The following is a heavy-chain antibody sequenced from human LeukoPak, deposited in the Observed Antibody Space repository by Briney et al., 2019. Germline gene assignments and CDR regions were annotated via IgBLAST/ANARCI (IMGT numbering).Heavy chain of an antibody. CDR2: IYYRGST. Sequence: PSETLSLTCTVSGGSISSYYWSWIRQPPGKGLEWIGYIYYRGSTNYNPSLKSRVTISVDTSKNQFSLKLSSETAADTAVYYCARHVTGYYFDSWGQGTLVTVSS. D-gene: IGHD1-14*01. J-gene: IGHJ4*02. CDR3: ARHVTGYYFDS. V-gene: IGHV4-59*08. CDR1: GGSISSYY.